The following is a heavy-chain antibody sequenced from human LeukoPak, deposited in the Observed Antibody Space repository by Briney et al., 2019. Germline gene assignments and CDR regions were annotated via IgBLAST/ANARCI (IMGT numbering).Heavy chain of an antibody. CDR2: ISSSSSTV. V-gene: IGHV3-48*01. Sequence: GGSLRLSCAASGFTFSSYSMNWVRQAPGKGLEWVSYISSSSSTVYYADSVKGRFTISRDNAKNSLYLQMNSLRAEDTAVYYCARDRSGSYPRPNPLDYWGQGTLVTVSS. CDR1: GFTFSSYS. CDR3: ARDRSGSYPRPNPLDY. D-gene: IGHD1-26*01. J-gene: IGHJ4*02.